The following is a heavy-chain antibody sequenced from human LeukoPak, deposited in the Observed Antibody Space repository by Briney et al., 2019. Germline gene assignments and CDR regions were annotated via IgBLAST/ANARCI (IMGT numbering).Heavy chain of an antibody. CDR1: GFTFSSYW. V-gene: IGHV3-7*01. CDR3: ARRMNDTLTGYYSGFDY. CDR2: IKQDGSEK. D-gene: IGHD3-9*01. Sequence: GGSLRLSCAASGFTFSSYWMSWVRQAPGKGLEWVANIKQDGSEKYYVDSVKGRFTISRDNAKNSLYLQMNSLRAEDTAVYYCARRMNDTLTGYYSGFDYWGQGTLVTVSS. J-gene: IGHJ4*02.